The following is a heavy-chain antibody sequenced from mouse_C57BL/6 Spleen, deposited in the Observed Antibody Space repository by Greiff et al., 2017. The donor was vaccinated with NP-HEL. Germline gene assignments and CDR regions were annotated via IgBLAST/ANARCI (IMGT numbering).Heavy chain of an antibody. CDR1: GFTFSSYA. Sequence: EVKLEESGGGLVKPGGSLKLSCAASGFTFSSYAMSWVRQTPEKRLEWVATISDGGSYTYYPDNVKGRFTISRDNAKNNLYLQMSHLKSEDTAMYYCARDGGSYWYFDVWGTGTTVTVSS. CDR2: ISDGGSYT. CDR3: ARDGGSYWYFDV. V-gene: IGHV5-4*01. J-gene: IGHJ1*03.